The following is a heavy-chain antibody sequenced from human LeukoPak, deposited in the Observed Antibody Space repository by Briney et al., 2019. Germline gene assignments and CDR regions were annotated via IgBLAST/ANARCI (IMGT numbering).Heavy chain of an antibody. Sequence: SETLSLTCSVSGDSVSSGNYHWSWIRQAPGKGLECIGQSGHTNYNPSLKSRVIISKDTSKNQFSLTLNTATGADTAMYYCVTYYVYGGGRGHWGPGTLVIVSS. CDR1: GDSVSSGNYH. CDR3: VTYYVYGGGRGH. CDR2: QSGHT. D-gene: IGHD2-21*01. V-gene: IGHV4-61*01. J-gene: IGHJ4*02.